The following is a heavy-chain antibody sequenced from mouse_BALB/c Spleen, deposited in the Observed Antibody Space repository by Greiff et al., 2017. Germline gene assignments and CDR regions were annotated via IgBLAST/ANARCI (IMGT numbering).Heavy chain of an antibody. D-gene: IGHD2-2*01. CDR1: GFSLTSYG. Sequence: VKLMESGPGLVQPSQSLSITCTVSGFSLTSYGVHWVRQSPGKGLEWLGVIWSGGSTDYNAAFISRLSISKDNSKSQVFFKMNSLQANDTAIYYCARSYGYDLAWFAYWGQGTLVTVSA. V-gene: IGHV2-2*02. CDR2: IWSGGST. CDR3: ARSYGYDLAWFAY. J-gene: IGHJ3*01.